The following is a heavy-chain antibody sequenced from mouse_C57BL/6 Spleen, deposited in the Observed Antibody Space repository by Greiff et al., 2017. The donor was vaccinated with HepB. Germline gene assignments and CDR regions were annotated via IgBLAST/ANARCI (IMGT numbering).Heavy chain of an antibody. CDR3: ASLYDGYYDAMDY. D-gene: IGHD2-3*01. CDR1: GFSLTSYG. Sequence: VQLQESGPGLVQPSQSLSITCTVSGFSLTSYGVHWVRQSPGKGLEWLGVIWSGGSTDYNAALISRLSISKDNSKSQVFFKMNSLQADDTAIYYCASLYDGYYDAMDYWGQGTSVTVSS. J-gene: IGHJ4*01. CDR2: IWSGGST. V-gene: IGHV2-2*01.